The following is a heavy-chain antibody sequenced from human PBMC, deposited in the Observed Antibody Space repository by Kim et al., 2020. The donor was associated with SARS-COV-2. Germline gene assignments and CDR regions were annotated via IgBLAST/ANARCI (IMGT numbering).Heavy chain of an antibody. CDR3: AKDRSWLFAAFDI. Sequence: GGSLRLSCAASGFTFDDYAMHWVRQAPGKGLEWVSGISWNSGSIGYADSVKGRFTISRDNAKNSLYLQMNSLRAEDTALYYCAKDRSWLFAAFDIWGQGTMVTVSS. CDR2: ISWNSGSI. V-gene: IGHV3-9*01. J-gene: IGHJ3*02. CDR1: GFTFDDYA. D-gene: IGHD2-21*01.